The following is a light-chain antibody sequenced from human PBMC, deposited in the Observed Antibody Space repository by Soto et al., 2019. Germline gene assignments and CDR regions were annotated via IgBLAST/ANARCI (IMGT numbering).Light chain of an antibody. Sequence: EIVLTQSPATLPVSPGERATLSCRASQSVNRKLAWYQQRPGQAPRLLIYDASIRATVIPARFSGSGSGTEFNLTISSLQSEDFAVYYCQQYKNWPPVYSFGQGTKLDIK. CDR3: QQYKNWPPVYS. CDR2: DAS. CDR1: QSVNRK. V-gene: IGKV3D-15*01. J-gene: IGKJ2*03.